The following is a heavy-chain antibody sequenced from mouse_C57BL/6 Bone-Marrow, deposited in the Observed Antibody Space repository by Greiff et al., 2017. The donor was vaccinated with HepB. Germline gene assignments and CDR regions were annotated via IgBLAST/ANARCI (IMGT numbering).Heavy chain of an antibody. CDR1: GFTFSSYA. CDR3: ARNYDWYFDV. Sequence: EVMLVESGGGLVKPGGSLKLSCAASGFTFSSYAMSWVRQTPEKRLEWVATISDGGSYTYYPDNVKCRFTISRDNAKNNLYLQMSHLKSEDTAMYYCARNYDWYFDVWGTGTTVTVSS. D-gene: IGHD2-4*01. J-gene: IGHJ1*03. V-gene: IGHV5-4*03. CDR2: ISDGGSYT.